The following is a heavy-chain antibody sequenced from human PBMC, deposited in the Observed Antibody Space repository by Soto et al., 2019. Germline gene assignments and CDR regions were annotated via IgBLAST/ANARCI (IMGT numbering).Heavy chain of an antibody. D-gene: IGHD6-25*01. CDR3: ATDPLLDSSVNWFDP. Sequence: ASVKVSCKVSGYTLTELSMHWVRQAPGKGLEWMGGFDPEDGETIYAQKFQGRVTMTEDTSTDTAYMELGSLRSEDTAVYYCATDPLLDSSVNWFDPWGQGTLVTVSS. CDR2: FDPEDGET. V-gene: IGHV1-24*01. J-gene: IGHJ5*02. CDR1: GYTLTELS.